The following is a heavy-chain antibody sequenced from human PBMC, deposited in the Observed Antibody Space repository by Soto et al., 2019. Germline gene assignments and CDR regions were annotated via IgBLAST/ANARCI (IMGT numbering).Heavy chain of an antibody. J-gene: IGHJ4*02. D-gene: IGHD1-26*01. CDR2: INAGNGNT. CDR1: GYTFTSYA. CDR3: ARDVGATGD. V-gene: IGHV1-3*01. Sequence: QVQLVQSGAEVKKPGASVKVSCKASGYTFTSYAMHWVRQAPGQRLEWMGWINAGNGNTKXSQKFQGRVTITRDTXXSTAXMXLSSLRSEDTXVYYCARDVGATGDWGQGTLVTVSS.